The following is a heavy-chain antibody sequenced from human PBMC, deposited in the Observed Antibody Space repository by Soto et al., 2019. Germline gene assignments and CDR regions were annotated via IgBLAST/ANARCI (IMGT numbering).Heavy chain of an antibody. V-gene: IGHV3-21*05. Sequence: GGSLRLSCAASGFTFSTYSMSWVRQAPGRGLEWVSYIDGGSSDIYYADSVKGRFTISRDNANNSLYLQLSSLRDEDTAVYYCARDLGWVPMARGVRKPFAHWGQGTLVTVSS. CDR3: ARDLGWVPMARGVRKPFAH. CDR2: IDGGSSDI. D-gene: IGHD3-10*01. J-gene: IGHJ4*02. CDR1: GFTFSTYS.